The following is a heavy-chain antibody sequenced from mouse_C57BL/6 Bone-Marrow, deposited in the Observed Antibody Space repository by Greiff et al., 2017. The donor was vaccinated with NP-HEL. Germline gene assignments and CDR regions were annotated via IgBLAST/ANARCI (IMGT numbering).Heavy chain of an antibody. V-gene: IGHV6-3*01. CDR1: GYTFSNYW. CDR3: TGPWYFDV. CDR2: ISLKSDNYAT. J-gene: IGHJ1*03. Sequence: EVKLMESGGGLVQPGGSMKFSCVASGYTFSNYWMNWVRQSPEQGLEWVAQISLKSDNYATHYAESVKGRFTISRDDSKSSVYLQKNNVRAEDTRIYYYTGPWYFDVWGTGTTVTVSS.